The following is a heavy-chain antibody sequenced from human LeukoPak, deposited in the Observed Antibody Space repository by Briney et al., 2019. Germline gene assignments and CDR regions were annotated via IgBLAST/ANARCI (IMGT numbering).Heavy chain of an antibody. Sequence: ASVKVSCKASGYSFTCYYIHWVRQAPGQGLEWMGGINPYMGDSDSAQKFQGRVAVTRDTSITKAYMDLSRLTSDDTAVYYCARANGGGAYYPFDYWGQGALVTVSS. CDR1: GYSFTCYY. J-gene: IGHJ4*02. CDR2: INPYMGDS. D-gene: IGHD4-17*01. V-gene: IGHV1-2*02. CDR3: ARANGGGAYYPFDY.